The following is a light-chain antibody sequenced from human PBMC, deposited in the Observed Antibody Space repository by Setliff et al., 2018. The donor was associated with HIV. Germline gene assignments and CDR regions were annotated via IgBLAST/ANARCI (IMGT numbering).Light chain of an antibody. CDR1: SSDVGSYNL. Sequence: QSALTQPASVSGSPGQSITISCTGTSSDVGSYNLVSWYQQHPGKAPKFMIYEVSKRPSGVSNRFSGSKSGNTASLTISGLQAEDEADYYCSSYTSSTPLYVFGTGTKITV. J-gene: IGLJ1*01. CDR2: EVS. V-gene: IGLV2-14*02. CDR3: SSYTSSTPLYV.